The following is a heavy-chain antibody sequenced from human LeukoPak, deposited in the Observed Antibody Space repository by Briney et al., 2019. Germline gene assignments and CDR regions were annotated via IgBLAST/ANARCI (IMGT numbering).Heavy chain of an antibody. D-gene: IGHD2-8*02. J-gene: IGHJ5*02. CDR3: AKSLTGTVSSWFDP. V-gene: IGHV3-23*01. CDR1: GFPFSSYA. CDR2: ITGSSSTT. Sequence: GGSLLLSCAASGFPFSSYAMSWIRQAPGKGLEWVSGITGSSSTTYQADSVKGRFTISRDNSKNTLYLQMNSLRADDTAVYYCAKSLTGTVSSWFDPWGQGTLVTVSS.